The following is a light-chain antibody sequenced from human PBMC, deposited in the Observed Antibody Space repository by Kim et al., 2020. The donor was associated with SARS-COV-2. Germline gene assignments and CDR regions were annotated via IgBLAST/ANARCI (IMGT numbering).Light chain of an antibody. V-gene: IGKV3-15*01. Sequence: SVSPGERVTLSCRASQTVSSHLAWYQQKPGQAPRLLIYDASTRAADIPARFSGSGSGTEFTLTISSLQSEDFAVYYCQQYRNWVAFGGGTKVDIK. J-gene: IGKJ4*01. CDR2: DAS. CDR3: QQYRNWVA. CDR1: QTVSSH.